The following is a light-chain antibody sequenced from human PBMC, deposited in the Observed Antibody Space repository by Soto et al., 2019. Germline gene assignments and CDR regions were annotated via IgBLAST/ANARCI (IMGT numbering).Light chain of an antibody. CDR2: GAS. CDR3: QRYDSLRR. Sequence: EIVLTQSPGTLSLSPGDRATLSCRASQSVRSNFLAWYQQKPGQAPRLLIYGASNRATGIPDRFSGSGSGTDFTLTITRLEAEDVAMYYCQRYDSLRRVGQGTKVDIK. V-gene: IGKV3-20*01. J-gene: IGKJ1*01. CDR1: QSVRSNF.